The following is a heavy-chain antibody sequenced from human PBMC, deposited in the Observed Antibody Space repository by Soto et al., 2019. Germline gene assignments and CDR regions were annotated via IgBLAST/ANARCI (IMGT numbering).Heavy chain of an antibody. Sequence: EVYLVESGGDLVEPGGSLRLSCAASKFMFSNAWMSWVRQAPGQGLEWVGRIKAKIDGETTDYADFVQGRFTISRDDSKNTLFLEMNSLKIEDTAVYFCVEGWNDFWGQGTLVTVSS. CDR3: VEGWNDF. CDR2: IKAKIDGETT. CDR1: KFMFSNAW. D-gene: IGHD1-1*01. V-gene: IGHV3-15*01. J-gene: IGHJ4*02.